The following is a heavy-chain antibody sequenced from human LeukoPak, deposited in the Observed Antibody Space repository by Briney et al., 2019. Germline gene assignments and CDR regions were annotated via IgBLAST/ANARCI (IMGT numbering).Heavy chain of an antibody. CDR3: AKGGIATAGPFDY. V-gene: IGHV3-9*01. CDR1: GFTFDDYA. D-gene: IGHD6-13*01. J-gene: IGHJ4*02. Sequence: GGSLRLSCAASGFTFDDYAMHWVRQAPGKGLEWVSGISRNSGSIGYADSVKGRFTISRDNAKNSLYLQMNSLRAEDTALYYCAKGGIATAGPFDYWGQGALVTVSS. CDR2: ISRNSGSI.